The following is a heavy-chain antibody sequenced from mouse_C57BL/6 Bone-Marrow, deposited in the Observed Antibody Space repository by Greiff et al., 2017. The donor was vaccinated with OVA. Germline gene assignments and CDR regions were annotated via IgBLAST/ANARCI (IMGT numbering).Heavy chain of an antibody. Sequence: EVKLVESGGGLVKPGGSLKLSCAASGFTFSSYAMSWVRQTPEKRLEWVATISDGGSYTYYPDNVKGRFTISRANAKNNLYLQVSHLTSEDTAVDYCARGGVGRYAMDYWGQGTSVTVSS. CDR1: GFTFSSYA. CDR2: ISDGGSYT. CDR3: ARGGVGRYAMDY. D-gene: IGHD4-1*01. J-gene: IGHJ4*01. V-gene: IGHV5-4*03.